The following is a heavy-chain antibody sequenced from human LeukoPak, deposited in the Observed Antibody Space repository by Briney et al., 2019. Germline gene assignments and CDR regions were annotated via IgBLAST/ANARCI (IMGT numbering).Heavy chain of an antibody. CDR1: GYTFTSYA. CDR2: INAGNGNT. V-gene: IGHV1-3*01. D-gene: IGHD2-2*01. J-gene: IGHJ4*02. CDR3: ARAPTPIVVVPAALGDYFDY. Sequence: ASVKVSCKASGYTFTSYAMHWVRQAPGQRLEWVGWINAGNGNTKYSQKFQGRVTITRDTSASTAYMELSSLRSEDTAVYYCARAPTPIVVVPAALGDYFDYWGQGTLVTVSS.